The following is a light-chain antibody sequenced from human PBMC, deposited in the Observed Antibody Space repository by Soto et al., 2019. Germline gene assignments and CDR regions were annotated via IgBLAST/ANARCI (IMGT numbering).Light chain of an antibody. CDR3: QQYDT. J-gene: IGKJ2*01. V-gene: IGKV3-20*01. CDR1: QSVSSSD. Sequence: IVLTQSPGTLSLSPGERATLSCRASQSVSSSDLAWYQQKPGQAPRLLIYSASSRATGIPDRFSGSGSGRDLTLTISRRQPEDYAVYYCQQYDTFGQGTKLEIK. CDR2: SAS.